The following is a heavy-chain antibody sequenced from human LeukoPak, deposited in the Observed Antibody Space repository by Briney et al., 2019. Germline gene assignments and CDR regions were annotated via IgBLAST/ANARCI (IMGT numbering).Heavy chain of an antibody. D-gene: IGHD6-13*01. J-gene: IGHJ4*02. Sequence: PGGSLRLSCAASGFTFSSYSMNWVRQAPGKGLELVSYISSSSTTIYYADSVKGRFTISRDNSKNTLYLQMNSLRAEDTAVYYCAKDGRQQLVPGDYWGQGTLVTVSS. CDR3: AKDGRQQLVPGDY. CDR2: ISSSSTTI. V-gene: IGHV3-48*01. CDR1: GFTFSSYS.